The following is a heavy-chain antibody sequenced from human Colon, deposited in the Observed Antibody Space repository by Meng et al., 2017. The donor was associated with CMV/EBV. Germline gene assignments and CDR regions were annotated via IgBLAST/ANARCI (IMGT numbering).Heavy chain of an antibody. Sequence: QVALVQSGAEVKKPGASVKVSCKASGYTFTGYYMHWVRQAPGQGLEWMGWINPNSGGTNYAQKFQGRVTMTRDTSISTAYMELSRLRSDDTAVHYCATVSSGYYLYFQHWGQGTLVTVSS. CDR3: ATVSSGYYLYFQH. CDR1: GYTFTGYY. J-gene: IGHJ1*01. D-gene: IGHD3-22*01. V-gene: IGHV1-2*02. CDR2: INPNSGGT.